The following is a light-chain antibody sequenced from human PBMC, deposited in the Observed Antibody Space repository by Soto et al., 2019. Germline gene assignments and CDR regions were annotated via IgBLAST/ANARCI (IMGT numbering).Light chain of an antibody. Sequence: QSALTQPASVSGSPGQSITISCTGTSSDVGGYNYVSWYQQHPGKAPKLLIYDVSNWPSGASNRFSGSKSGNTASLTISGLQAEDEADYYCSSYTGSTTLHYVFGTGTKVTVL. V-gene: IGLV2-14*01. CDR1: SSDVGGYNY. J-gene: IGLJ1*01. CDR2: DVS. CDR3: SSYTGSTTLHYV.